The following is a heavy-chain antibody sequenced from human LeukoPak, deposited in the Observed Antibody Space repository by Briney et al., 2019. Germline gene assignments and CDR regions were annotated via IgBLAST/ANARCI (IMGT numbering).Heavy chain of an antibody. D-gene: IGHD6-19*01. V-gene: IGHV1-2*02. J-gene: IGHJ5*02. CDR2: ITPNSGGT. CDR1: GYTFSGYY. CDR3: GSYPVAGTGIDP. Sequence: ASVKVSCKASGYTFSGYYINWVRQAPGQGLEWMGWITPNSGGTNYAQKFQGRVTMTTDTSISTAYMELSRLRSDDTAVYYCGSYPVAGTGIDPWGQGTLVTVSS.